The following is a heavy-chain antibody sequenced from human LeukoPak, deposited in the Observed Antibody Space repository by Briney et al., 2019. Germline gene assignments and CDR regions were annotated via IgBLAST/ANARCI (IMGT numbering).Heavy chain of an antibody. V-gene: IGHV3-7*01. CDR2: IKQDGSEK. D-gene: IGHD6-19*01. J-gene: IGHJ6*03. CDR1: GFTFNNYW. Sequence: GGSLRLSCAASGFTFNNYWMTWVRQAPGMGLEWVANIKQDGSEKYYVDSVKGRFTISRDVAKNSLYLQMNSLRAEDTAVYYCARDRPQQWLVRGQRGYYYYMDVWGKGTTVTISS. CDR3: ARDRPQQWLVRGQRGYYYYMDV.